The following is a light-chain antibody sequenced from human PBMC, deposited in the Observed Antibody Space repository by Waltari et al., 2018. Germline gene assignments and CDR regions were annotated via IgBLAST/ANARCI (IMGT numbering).Light chain of an antibody. CDR1: NSNLGSNY. CDR3: HQYYSSPLT. V-gene: IGLV1-47*01. J-gene: IGLJ3*02. CDR2: RNN. Sequence: QSVMTQPPSASGTPGQRVSTPCSGSNSNLGSNYLYWYQQPPGAAPKLLIFRNNQRPSGVPDRFSGSGSGTDFTLTISSLQAEDVAIYYCHQYYSSPLTFGQGTK.